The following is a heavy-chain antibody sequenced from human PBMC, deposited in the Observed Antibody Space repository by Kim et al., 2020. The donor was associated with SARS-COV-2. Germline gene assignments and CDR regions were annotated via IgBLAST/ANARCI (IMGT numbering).Heavy chain of an antibody. CDR3: ARTAFGGVIAKGAFDI. J-gene: IGHJ3*02. Sequence: SRKSRVTISVDTSKNQFSLKLSSVTAADTAVYYCARTAFGGVIAKGAFDIWGQGTMVTVSS. D-gene: IGHD3-16*02. V-gene: IGHV4-34*01.